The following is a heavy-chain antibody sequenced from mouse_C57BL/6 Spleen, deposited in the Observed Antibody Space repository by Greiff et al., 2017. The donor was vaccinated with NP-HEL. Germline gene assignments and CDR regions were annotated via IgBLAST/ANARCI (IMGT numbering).Heavy chain of an antibody. CDR2: IDPSDSET. V-gene: IGHV1-52*01. J-gene: IGHJ3*01. D-gene: IGHD2-3*01. CDR1: GYTFTSYW. Sequence: QVQLQQPGAELVRPGSSVKLSCKASGYTFTSYWLHWVKQRPIQGLEWIGNIDPSDSETPYNQKFKDKATLTVDKSSSTAYMQLSSLTSEDSAVYYCARGGYDGYYGGFAYGSQGTRVTVSA. CDR3: ARGGYDGYYGGFAY.